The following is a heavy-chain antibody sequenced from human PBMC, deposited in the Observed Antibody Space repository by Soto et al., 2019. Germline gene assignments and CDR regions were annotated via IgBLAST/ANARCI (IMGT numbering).Heavy chain of an antibody. CDR1: GYTFTSYD. V-gene: IGHV1-8*01. CDR3: ARTPYSSGRVPTDFQH. J-gene: IGHJ1*01. Sequence: GASVKVSCKASGYTFTSYDINWVRQATGQGLEWMGWMNPNSGNTGYAQKFQGRVTMTRNTSISTAYMELSSLRSEDTAVYYCARTPYSSGRVPTDFQHWGQGTLVTVSS. CDR2: MNPNSGNT. D-gene: IGHD6-19*01.